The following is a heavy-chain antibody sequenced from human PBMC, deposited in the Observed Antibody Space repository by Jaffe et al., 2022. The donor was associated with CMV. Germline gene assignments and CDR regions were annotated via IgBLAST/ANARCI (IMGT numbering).Heavy chain of an antibody. V-gene: IGHV3-23*01. CDR1: GFTFSSYA. Sequence: EVQLLESGGGLVQPGGSLRLSCAASGFTFSSYAMSWVRQAPGKGLEWVSAISGSGGSTYYADSVKGRFTISRDNSKNTLYLQMNSLRAEDTAVYYCAKERVVVVVAATLDDYWGQGTLVTVSS. CDR2: ISGSGGST. CDR3: AKERVVVVVAATLDDY. J-gene: IGHJ4*02. D-gene: IGHD2-15*01.